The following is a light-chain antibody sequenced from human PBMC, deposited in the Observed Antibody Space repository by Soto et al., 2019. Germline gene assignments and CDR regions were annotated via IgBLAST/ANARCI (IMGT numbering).Light chain of an antibody. CDR1: QSVSGGL. V-gene: IGKV3-20*01. Sequence: PGERAPVSCRTSQSVSGGLLVWYQQKPGQAPRLLIFGASARATGTPDRFSGSGSGTDFSLTISRLEPEDFAVYFCHLYGSSLPTFAQGTKVDIK. J-gene: IGKJ1*01. CDR3: HLYGSSLPT. CDR2: GAS.